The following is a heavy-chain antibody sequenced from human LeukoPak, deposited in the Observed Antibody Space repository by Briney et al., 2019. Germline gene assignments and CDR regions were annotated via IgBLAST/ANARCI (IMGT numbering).Heavy chain of an antibody. CDR2: IYNSGST. J-gene: IGHJ3*01. CDR3: AREYSSSSGRRAFDF. V-gene: IGHV4-59*01. Sequence: SETLSLTCTVSGGSISSYYWSWIRQPPGKGLEWIGYIYNSGSTNYNPSLKSRVTISVDTSKNQFSLKLSSVTAADTAVYYCAREYSSSSGRRAFDFWGQGTMVTVSS. D-gene: IGHD6-6*01. CDR1: GGSISSYY.